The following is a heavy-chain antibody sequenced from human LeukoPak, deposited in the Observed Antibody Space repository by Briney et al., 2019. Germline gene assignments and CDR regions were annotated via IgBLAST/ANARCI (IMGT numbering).Heavy chain of an antibody. V-gene: IGHV3-30-3*01. CDR3: ARESPSMVGAISFDF. CDR2: ISYDGSNK. J-gene: IGHJ4*02. Sequence: GGSLRLSCAASGFTFSSYAMHWVRQAPGKGLEWVAVISYDGSNKYYADSGKGRFTISRDNSKNTLYLQMNSLRAEDTAVYYCARESPSMVGAISFDFWGQGTLVTVSS. CDR1: GFTFSSYA. D-gene: IGHD1-26*01.